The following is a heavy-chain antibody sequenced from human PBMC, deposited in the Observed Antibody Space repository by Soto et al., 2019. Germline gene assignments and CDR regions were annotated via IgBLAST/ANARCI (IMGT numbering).Heavy chain of an antibody. D-gene: IGHD4-17*01. CDR3: ARYYTVTYNWFDP. V-gene: IGHV4-30-2*01. CDR1: GGSISSGGYS. CDR2: IYHSGST. J-gene: IGHJ5*02. Sequence: SETLSLTCAVSGGSISSGGYSWSWIRQPPGKGLEWIGYIYHSGSTYYNPSLKSRVTISVDRSKNQFSLKLSSVTAADTAVYYCARYYTVTYNWFDPWGQGTLVTVSS.